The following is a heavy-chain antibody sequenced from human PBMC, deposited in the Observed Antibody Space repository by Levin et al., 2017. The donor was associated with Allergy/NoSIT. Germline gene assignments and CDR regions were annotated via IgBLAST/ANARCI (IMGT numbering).Heavy chain of an antibody. CDR1: RYTFTAHF. Sequence: PGGSLRLSCKTSRYTFTAHFFHWVRQAPGQGLEWMGWITPNSGGTDYAQKFQGRVTMTRDTSISTTYMELSSLTSDDTAVYYCARGGGNSYFDYWGQGTLVTVSS. CDR2: ITPNSGGT. J-gene: IGHJ4*02. CDR3: ARGGGNSYFDY. D-gene: IGHD4-23*01. V-gene: IGHV1-2*02.